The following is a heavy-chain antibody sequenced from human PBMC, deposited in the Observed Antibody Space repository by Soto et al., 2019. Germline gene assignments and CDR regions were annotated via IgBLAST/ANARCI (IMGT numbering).Heavy chain of an antibody. CDR1: GYTFTNYD. V-gene: IGHV1-8*01. CDR3: ERVDYCSTNDY. J-gene: IGHJ4*02. CDR2: MNLSSGTT. D-gene: IGHD2-15*01. Sequence: QVQLVQSGAEVKKPGASVKVSCKASGYTFTNYDINWVRQATGQGLEWMGWMNLSSGTTGYAQKFQGRDTMTRNTAKSTAYMELSSLSSEDTAVYYCERVDYCSTNDYWGQGTLVTVSS.